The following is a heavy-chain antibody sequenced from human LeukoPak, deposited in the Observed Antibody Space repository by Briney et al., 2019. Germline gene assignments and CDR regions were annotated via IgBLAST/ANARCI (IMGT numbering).Heavy chain of an antibody. D-gene: IGHD4-17*01. Sequence: PSETLSLTYTVSGGSISSYYWSWIRQPPGKGLEWIGYIYYSGSTNYNPSLKSRVTISVDTSKNQFSLKLSSVTAADTAVYYCASLDYGDYEVVSWGQGTLVTVSS. CDR2: IYYSGST. CDR1: GGSISSYY. J-gene: IGHJ4*02. V-gene: IGHV4-59*01. CDR3: ASLDYGDYEVVS.